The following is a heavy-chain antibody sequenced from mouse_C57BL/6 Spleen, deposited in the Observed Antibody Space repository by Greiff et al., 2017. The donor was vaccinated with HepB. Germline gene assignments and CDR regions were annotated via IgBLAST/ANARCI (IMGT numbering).Heavy chain of an antibody. J-gene: IGHJ2*01. CDR1: GYAFTNYL. Sequence: VQLQQSGAELVRPGTSVKVSCKASGYAFTNYLIEWVKQRPGQGLEWIGVINPGSGGTNYNEKFKGKATLTADKSSSTAYMQLSSLTSEDSAVYFCARWTLYHYFDYWGQGTTLTVSS. CDR3: ARWTLYHYFDY. V-gene: IGHV1-54*01. D-gene: IGHD2-3*01. CDR2: INPGSGGT.